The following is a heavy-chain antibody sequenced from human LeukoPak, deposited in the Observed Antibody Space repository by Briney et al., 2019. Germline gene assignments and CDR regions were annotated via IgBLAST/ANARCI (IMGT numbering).Heavy chain of an antibody. Sequence: SETLSLTCAVYGGSFSGYYWSWIRQPPGKGLEWIGEINHSGSTNYNPSLKSRVTISVDTSKNQFSLKLSSVTVADTAVYYCARYLSGYSNPYGMDVWGQGTTVTVSS. J-gene: IGHJ6*02. CDR3: ARYLSGYSNPYGMDV. D-gene: IGHD4-4*01. V-gene: IGHV4-34*01. CDR2: INHSGST. CDR1: GGSFSGYY.